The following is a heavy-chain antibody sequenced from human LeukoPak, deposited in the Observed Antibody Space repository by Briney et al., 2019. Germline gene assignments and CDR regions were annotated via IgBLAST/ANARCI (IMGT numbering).Heavy chain of an antibody. CDR2: IVPIFGTA. V-gene: IGHV1-69*13. D-gene: IGHD3-3*01. Sequence: SVKVSCKASGGTSSNYAITWVRQAPGQGLEWMGGIVPIFGTANYAQKFQGRVTITADESTSTAYIELSSLRSEDTAVYYCARDRNFGVVLNWFDPWGQGTLVTVSS. CDR3: ARDRNFGVVLNWFDP. J-gene: IGHJ5*02. CDR1: GGTSSNYA.